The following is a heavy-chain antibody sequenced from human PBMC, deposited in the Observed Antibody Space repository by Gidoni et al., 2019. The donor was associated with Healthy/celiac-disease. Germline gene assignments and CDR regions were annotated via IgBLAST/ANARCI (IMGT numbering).Heavy chain of an antibody. CDR1: GYSLRSGYY. CDR2: IYHSGST. D-gene: IGHD3-10*01. J-gene: IGHJ5*02. V-gene: IGHV4-38-2*02. Sequence: QVQLQESGPGLVKPSETLSLTCAVSGYSLRSGYYWGWIRQPPGKGLEWIGSIYHSGSTYYNPSLKSRVTISVDTSKNQFSLKLSSVTAADTAVYYCARDQGGLWFGESLGPWFDPWGQGTLVTVSS. CDR3: ARDQGGLWFGESLGPWFDP.